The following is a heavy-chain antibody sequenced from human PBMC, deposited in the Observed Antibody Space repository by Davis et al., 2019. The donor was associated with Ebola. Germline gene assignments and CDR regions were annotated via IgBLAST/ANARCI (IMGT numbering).Heavy chain of an antibody. V-gene: IGHV3-7*01. CDR3: ARGLGVHDSVPFYYYGMDV. CDR1: GFTFSDYY. J-gene: IGHJ6*02. D-gene: IGHD3-16*01. CDR2: MKQDGSKK. Sequence: PGGSLRLSCAASGFTFSDYYMSWVRQAPGKGLEWVADMKQDGSKKYYVDSVKGRFTISRDNAKNSLYLQMNSLRAEDTAVYYCARGLGVHDSVPFYYYGMDVWGQGTTVTVSS.